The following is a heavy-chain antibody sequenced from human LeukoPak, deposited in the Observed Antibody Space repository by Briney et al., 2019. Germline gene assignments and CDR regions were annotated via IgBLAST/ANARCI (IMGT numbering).Heavy chain of an antibody. D-gene: IGHD3-9*01. V-gene: IGHV3-23*01. Sequence: PGGSLRLSCAASGFIFSDSAMAWVRQAPGKGLEWVSTTTGRGDYTHYADSVRGRFTFSRDNSKDTMYLQMNSLGVDDTAVYYCTRDLTEYAGASADWGQGTLVTVSS. CDR2: TTGRGDYT. CDR1: GFIFSDSA. J-gene: IGHJ4*02. CDR3: TRDLTEYAGASAD.